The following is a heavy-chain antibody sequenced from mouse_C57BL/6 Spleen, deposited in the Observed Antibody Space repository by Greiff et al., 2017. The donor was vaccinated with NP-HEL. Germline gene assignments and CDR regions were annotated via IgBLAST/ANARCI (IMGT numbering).Heavy chain of an antibody. V-gene: IGHV7-3*03. CDR3: AKGYGNYGDWYFDV. J-gene: IGHJ1*03. CDR1: GFTFTDYY. CDR2: IRNKANGYTT. Sequence: EVKLMESGGGLVQPGGSLSLSCAASGFTFTDYYMSWVRQPPGKALEWLGFIRNKANGYTTEYSASVKGRFNISRDNSQSILYLQMNALRAEDSATYYCAKGYGNYGDWYFDVWGTGTTVTVSS. D-gene: IGHD2-1*01.